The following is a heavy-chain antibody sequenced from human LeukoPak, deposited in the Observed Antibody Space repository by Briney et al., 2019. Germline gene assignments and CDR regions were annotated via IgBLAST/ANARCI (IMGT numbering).Heavy chain of an antibody. CDR3: ARPEAPGTSRLRSPGNMDV. CDR1: GGTFSSYA. J-gene: IGHJ6*02. V-gene: IGHV1-69*13. D-gene: IGHD1/OR15-1a*01. CDR2: IIPIFGTA. Sequence: SVKVSCKASGGTFSSYAISWVRQAPGQGLEWMGGIIPIFGTANYAQKFQGRVTITADESTSTAYMELSSLRSEDTAVYYCARPEAPGTSRLRSPGNMDVWGQGTTVTVSS.